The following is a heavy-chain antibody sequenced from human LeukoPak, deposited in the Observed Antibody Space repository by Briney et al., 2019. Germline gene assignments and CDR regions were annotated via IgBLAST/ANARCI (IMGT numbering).Heavy chain of an antibody. CDR1: GGSISSYY. CDR3: AASKYSGYVGY. V-gene: IGHV4-59*08. CDR2: MYYGGST. D-gene: IGHD5-12*01. Sequence: SETLSLTCTVSGGSISSYYWSWVRQPPGKGLEWIAYMYYGGSTNYNPSLKSRVTISVDTSKNQFSLKLSSVTAADTAVYYCAASKYSGYVGYWGQGTLVTVSS. J-gene: IGHJ4*02.